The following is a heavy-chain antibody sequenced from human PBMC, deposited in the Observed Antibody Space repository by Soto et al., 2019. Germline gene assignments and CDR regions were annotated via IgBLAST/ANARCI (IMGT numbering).Heavy chain of an antibody. CDR1: GGTFSSYT. V-gene: IGHV1-69*02. Sequence: QVQLVQSGAEVKKPGSSVKVSCKASGGTFSSYTISWVRQAPGQGLEWMGRLIPILGIANYAQKFQGRVTITADKSTSTAYVELRSLRADDTAVYYCAGWVVADTPADYWVQGTLVTVSS. J-gene: IGHJ4*02. CDR2: LIPILGIA. CDR3: AGWVVADTPADY. D-gene: IGHD2-15*01.